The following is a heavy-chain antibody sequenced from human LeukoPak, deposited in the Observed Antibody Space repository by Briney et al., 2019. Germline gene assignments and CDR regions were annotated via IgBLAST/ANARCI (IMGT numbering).Heavy chain of an antibody. J-gene: IGHJ4*02. CDR3: AREGAYSSGWYDSWSYFDY. V-gene: IGHV6-1*01. Sequence: SQTLSLTCAISGDSVSSNSAASNWIRPSPSRGLEWLGRTYYRSKWYNDYAVSVKSRITINPDTSKNQFSLQLNSVTPEDTAVYYCAREGAYSSGWYDSWSYFDYWGQGTLVTVSS. CDR1: GDSVSSNSAA. CDR2: TYYRSKWYN. D-gene: IGHD6-19*01.